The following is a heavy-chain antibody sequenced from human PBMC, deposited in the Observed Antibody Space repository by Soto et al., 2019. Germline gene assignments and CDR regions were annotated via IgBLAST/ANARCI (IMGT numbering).Heavy chain of an antibody. V-gene: IGHV3-64*01. J-gene: IGHJ6*03. CDR2: ISSNGGRT. CDR1: GFTFSSYA. Sequence: GGSLRLSCAASGFTFSSYAMHWVRQAPGKGLEYVSAISSNGGRTYYANSVKGRFTISRDNSKNTLYLQMGSLRAEDLAVYYCAGIAVTGTSAHYYYMDVWGKGTTVTVSS. CDR3: AGIAVTGTSAHYYYMDV. D-gene: IGHD6-19*01.